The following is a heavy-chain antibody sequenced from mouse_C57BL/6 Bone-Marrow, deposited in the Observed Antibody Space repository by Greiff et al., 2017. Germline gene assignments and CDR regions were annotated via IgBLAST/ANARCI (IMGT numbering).Heavy chain of an antibody. J-gene: IGHJ3*01. V-gene: IGHV5-6*01. CDR1: GFTFSSYG. CDR2: ISSGGSYT. D-gene: IGHD2-3*01. Sequence: EVKLLESGGDLVKPGGSLKLSCAASGFTFSSYGMSWVRQTPDKRLEWVATISSGGSYTYYTASVKGRFTISRDTAKNTLYLQRSSLKYEDTAMYYSAIHGDGYPFVYWGQGTLVTVSA. CDR3: AIHGDGYPFVY.